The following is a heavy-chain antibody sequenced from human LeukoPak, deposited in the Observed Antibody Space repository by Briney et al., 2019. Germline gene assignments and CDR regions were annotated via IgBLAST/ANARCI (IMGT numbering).Heavy chain of an antibody. Sequence: GGSLRLSCEASGFTFSTYAMSWVRQAPGKGLECVSGISGSGGRTYYGDSVKCRFTISRDNSKNTLYLQMNNLRAEDTAVYYCAKSDGVVPPFFDRWFDLWGQGTLVTVSS. J-gene: IGHJ5*02. CDR2: ISGSGGRT. CDR3: AKSDGVVPPFFDRWFDL. D-gene: IGHD2-15*01. CDR1: GFTFSTYA. V-gene: IGHV3-23*01.